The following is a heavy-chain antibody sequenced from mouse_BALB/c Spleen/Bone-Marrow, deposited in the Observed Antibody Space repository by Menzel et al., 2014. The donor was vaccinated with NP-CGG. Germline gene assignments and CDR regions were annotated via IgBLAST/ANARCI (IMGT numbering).Heavy chain of an antibody. CDR1: GFNIKDTY. V-gene: IGHV14-3*02. CDR2: IDPANGNT. D-gene: IGHD2-4*01. J-gene: IGHJ1*01. CDR3: ANYDYGWYFDV. Sequence: EVKLRESGAELVKPGASVKLSCTASGFNIKDTYMHWVKQRPEQGLEWIGRIDPANGNTKYDPKFQGKATITADTSSNTAYLQLSSLTSEDTAVYYCANYDYGWYFDVWGAGTTVTVSS.